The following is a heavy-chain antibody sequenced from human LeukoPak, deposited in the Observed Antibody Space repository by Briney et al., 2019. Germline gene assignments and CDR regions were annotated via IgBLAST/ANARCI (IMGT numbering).Heavy chain of an antibody. CDR1: GGSISSGDCC. CDR3: ARGWALHTYYYGSGSYYPPQHDAFDI. D-gene: IGHD3-10*01. J-gene: IGHJ3*02. CDR2: MSNSGST. Sequence: PSETLSLTCTVSGGSISSGDCCWNWIRQPPGKGLEWIGYMSNSGSTYYNPSLKSRVTISVDTSKNQFSLKLNSVTAADTAVYYCARGWALHTYYYGSGSYYPPQHDAFDIWGQGTMVTVSS. V-gene: IGHV4-30-4*08.